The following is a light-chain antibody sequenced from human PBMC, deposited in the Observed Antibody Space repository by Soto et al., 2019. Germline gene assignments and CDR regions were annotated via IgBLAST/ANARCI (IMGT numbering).Light chain of an antibody. Sequence: QLVLTQPASVSGSPGQSITISCTGTSSDIGTYNSVSWYQHHPGKAPKLLIFEVIDRPSGVSDRFSGSKSGNTASLTISGLQPEDEADYYCCSYTSTYTLVFGGGTKLTVL. CDR2: EVI. CDR1: SSDIGTYNS. J-gene: IGLJ3*02. CDR3: CSYTSTYTLV. V-gene: IGLV2-14*01.